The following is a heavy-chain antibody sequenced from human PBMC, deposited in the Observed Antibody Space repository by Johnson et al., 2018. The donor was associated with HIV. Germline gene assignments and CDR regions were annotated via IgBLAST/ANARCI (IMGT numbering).Heavy chain of an antibody. D-gene: IGHD6-6*01. CDR1: GFSVSSKY. V-gene: IGHV3-30*02. J-gene: IGHJ3*02. CDR3: ATSGLTLGSSSSHAFDI. Sequence: QVQLVESGGGVVQPGRSLTLSCAASGFSVSSKYMSWVRQAPGKGLEWVAFIRYDGSNKYYADSVRGRFTISRDNSKNTLYLQMNSLRAEDTAVYYCATSGLTLGSSSSHAFDIWGQGTMVTVSS. CDR2: IRYDGSNK.